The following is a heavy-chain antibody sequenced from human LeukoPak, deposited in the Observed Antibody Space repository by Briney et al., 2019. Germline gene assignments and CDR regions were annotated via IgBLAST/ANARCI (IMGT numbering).Heavy chain of an antibody. Sequence: PSETLSLTCTVSGGSISSGDYYWSWIRQPPGKGLEWIGYIYYSGSTNYNPSLKSRVTISVDTSKNQFSLKLSSVTAADTAVYYCARDSRIAAAGSNYYYYGMDVWGQGTTVTVSS. CDR3: ARDSRIAAAGSNYYYYGMDV. J-gene: IGHJ6*02. V-gene: IGHV4-61*08. CDR1: GGSISSGDYY. CDR2: IYYSGST. D-gene: IGHD6-13*01.